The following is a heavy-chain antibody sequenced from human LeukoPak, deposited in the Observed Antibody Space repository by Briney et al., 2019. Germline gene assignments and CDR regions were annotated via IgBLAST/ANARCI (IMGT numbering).Heavy chain of an antibody. V-gene: IGHV3-9*01. Sequence: GGSLRLSCAASGFTFNDYGMHWVRQAPGKGLEWVSSISWNGGSTGYADSVKGRFTISRDNAKNSLYLQMNSLRPEDTALYYCAKGGSGWSERLDPWGQGTLVTVSS. CDR1: GFTFNDYG. D-gene: IGHD6-19*01. J-gene: IGHJ5*02. CDR2: ISWNGGST. CDR3: AKGGSGWSERLDP.